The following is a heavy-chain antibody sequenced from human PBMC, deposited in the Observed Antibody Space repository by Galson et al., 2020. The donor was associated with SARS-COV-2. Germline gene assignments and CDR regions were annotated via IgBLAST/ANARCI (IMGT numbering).Heavy chain of an antibody. J-gene: IGHJ5*02. Sequence: GESLKISCKGSGYSFTSYWIGWVRQMPGKGLEWMGIIYPGDSDTRYSPSFQGQVTISADKSISTAYLQWSSLKASDTAMYYCARRASSYNWNNNWFDPWGQGTLVTVSS. D-gene: IGHD1-20*01. V-gene: IGHV5-51*01. CDR2: IYPGDSDT. CDR1: GYSFTSYW. CDR3: ARRASSYNWNNNWFDP.